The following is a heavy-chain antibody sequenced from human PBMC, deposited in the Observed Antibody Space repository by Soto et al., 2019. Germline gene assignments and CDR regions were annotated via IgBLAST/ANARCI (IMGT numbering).Heavy chain of an antibody. D-gene: IGHD2-21*02. V-gene: IGHV3-7*03. Sequence: PGGSLRLSCAASGLTFSGHWMTWVRQTPGEGLQWVAAIKPDGSETFYVDSVKGRFTISRDNARNSLFLQMDSLRAEDTAVYYGTSRPSGMTYQAVFDFWGQGTLVPVYS. CDR1: GLTFSGHW. CDR3: TSRPSGMTYQAVFDF. J-gene: IGHJ4*02. CDR2: IKPDGSET.